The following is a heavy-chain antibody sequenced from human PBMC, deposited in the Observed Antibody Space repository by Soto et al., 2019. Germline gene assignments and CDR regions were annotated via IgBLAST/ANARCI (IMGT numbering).Heavy chain of an antibody. CDR1: VGTISGYY. CDR3: ARGQRFSDWFDP. J-gene: IGHJ5*02. Sequence: SKTLSLTCIVSVGTISGYYWTWIRQPAGKGLEWIGRIYSSGNTKYNPSLQSRVTMSLDTSNNQFSLRLTSVTAADTAVYYCARGQRFSDWFDPWGQGTLVTVSS. D-gene: IGHD3-3*01. CDR2: IYSSGNT. V-gene: IGHV4-4*07.